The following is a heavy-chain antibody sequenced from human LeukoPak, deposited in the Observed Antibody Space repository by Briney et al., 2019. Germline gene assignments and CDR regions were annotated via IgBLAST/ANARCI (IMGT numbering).Heavy chain of an antibody. CDR1: GFTVSGNY. CDR2: IYSDGTT. V-gene: IGHV3-53*01. CDR3: SRYWPPDY. J-gene: IGHJ4*02. Sequence: PGGSLRLSCAASGFTVSGNYMNWVRQAPGKGLEWVSIIYSDGTTYYADSVKGRFTISRDNPKNTLYLQMNSLRAEDTAVYYCSRYWPPDYWGQGTLVTVSS. D-gene: IGHD2-8*02.